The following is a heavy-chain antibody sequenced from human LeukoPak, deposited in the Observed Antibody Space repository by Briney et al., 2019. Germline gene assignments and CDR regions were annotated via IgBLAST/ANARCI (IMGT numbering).Heavy chain of an antibody. V-gene: IGHV3-11*04. CDR1: GFTFSDYY. CDR2: ISSSGSTT. CDR3: ARVPAWEVVVPAATYYYYYYYMDV. D-gene: IGHD2-2*01. J-gene: IGHJ6*03. Sequence: GGSLRLSCAASGFTFSDYYMSWIRQAPGKGLEWVSYISSSGSTTYYADSVKGRFTISRDNAKNSLYLQMDSLRAEDTAVYYCARVPAWEVVVPAATYYYYYYYMDVWGKGTTVTVSS.